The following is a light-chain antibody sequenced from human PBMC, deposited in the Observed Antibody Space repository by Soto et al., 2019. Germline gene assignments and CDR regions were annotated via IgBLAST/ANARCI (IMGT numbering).Light chain of an antibody. CDR1: QSISTY. Sequence: EIVLTQSPATLSLSPGERATLSCRASQSISTYLAWYQQKPGQAPRLLIYDAYNRATGIPARFSGSGSGTDFTLTSSSLEPEDFAVYYCQQRSTWPTFGQGTKLEIK. J-gene: IGKJ2*01. CDR2: DAY. V-gene: IGKV3-11*01. CDR3: QQRSTWPT.